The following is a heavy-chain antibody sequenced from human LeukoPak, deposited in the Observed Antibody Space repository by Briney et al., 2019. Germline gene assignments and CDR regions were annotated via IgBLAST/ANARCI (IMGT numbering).Heavy chain of an antibody. Sequence: GGSLRLSCAASGFTFSSYAMHWVRQAPGKGLEWVAVISYDGSNKYYADSVKGRFTISRDNSKNTLYLQMNSLRAEDTAVYYCARDRGALDYWGQGILVTVSS. CDR3: ARDRGALDY. CDR2: ISYDGSNK. D-gene: IGHD5-24*01. CDR1: GFTFSSYA. V-gene: IGHV3-30-3*01. J-gene: IGHJ4*02.